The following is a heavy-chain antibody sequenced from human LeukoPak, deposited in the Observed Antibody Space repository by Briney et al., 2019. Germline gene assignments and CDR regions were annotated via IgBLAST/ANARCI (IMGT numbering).Heavy chain of an antibody. D-gene: IGHD1-7*01. J-gene: IGHJ4*02. V-gene: IGHV4-31*03. CDR1: GGSISSDNYY. CDR2: IYYSGNT. CDR3: ARDTGTYYFAY. Sequence: SEILSLTCTVSGGSISSDNYYWSWIRQHPGKGLEWIGYIYYSGNTYYNPSLESRVTISIDTSKNHFSLKLSSVTAADTAVYYCARDTGTYYFAYWGQGTLVTVSS.